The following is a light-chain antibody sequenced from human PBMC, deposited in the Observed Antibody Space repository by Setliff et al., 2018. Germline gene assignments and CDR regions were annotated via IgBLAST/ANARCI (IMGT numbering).Light chain of an antibody. J-gene: IGLJ1*01. CDR3: CSYADIYTYV. CDR1: NSDVGGYKY. Sequence: QSALTQPRSVSGSPGQSVTISCTGTNSDVGGYKYVSWYQQHPGKAPRFMIYDVSKRPSGVPDRFSGSKSGNTASLTISGLQAEDEADYYCCSYADIYTYVFGSGTKVTVL. V-gene: IGLV2-11*01. CDR2: DVS.